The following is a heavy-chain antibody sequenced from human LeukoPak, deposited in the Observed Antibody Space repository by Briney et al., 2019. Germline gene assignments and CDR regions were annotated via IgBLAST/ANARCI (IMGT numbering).Heavy chain of an antibody. CDR3: AKDRIYGDYFFSD. CDR1: GFTFDDYA. V-gene: IGHV3-9*01. Sequence: GGSLRLSCAASGFTFDDYAMHWVRQAPGKGLEWVSGISWNSGSIGYADSVKGRFTISRDNSKNTLYLQMNGLRAEDTAVYYCAKDRIYGDYFFSDWGQGTLVTVSS. J-gene: IGHJ4*02. CDR2: ISWNSGSI. D-gene: IGHD4-17*01.